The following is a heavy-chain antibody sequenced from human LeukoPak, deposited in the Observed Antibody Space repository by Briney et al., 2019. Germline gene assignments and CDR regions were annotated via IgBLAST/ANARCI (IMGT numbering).Heavy chain of an antibody. V-gene: IGHV3-33*01. Sequence: PGRSLRLSCAASGFTFSSYGMHWVRQAPGKGLEWVAVIWYDGTNKYYADSVKGRFTISRDNSKNTLYLQMNSLRAKDTAVYYCARAAGIQLWSSQWCVFDIWGQGTMVTVSS. D-gene: IGHD5-18*01. CDR1: GFTFSSYG. CDR3: ARAAGIQLWSSQWCVFDI. CDR2: IWYDGTNK. J-gene: IGHJ3*02.